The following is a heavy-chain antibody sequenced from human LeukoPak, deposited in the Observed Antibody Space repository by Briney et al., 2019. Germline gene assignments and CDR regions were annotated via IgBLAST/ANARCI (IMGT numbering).Heavy chain of an antibody. Sequence: GGSLRLSCAASGFASNTYAMHWVRQAPGQGLEWVALIWHDGSHKFYSNSVRGQFTISRDNSKNTVSLQMNNLRPEDTAVYYCARENFGSGSYPDFWGQGTLVTVSS. CDR2: IWHDGSHK. J-gene: IGHJ4*02. D-gene: IGHD3-10*01. CDR1: GFASNTYA. V-gene: IGHV3-33*01. CDR3: ARENFGSGSYPDF.